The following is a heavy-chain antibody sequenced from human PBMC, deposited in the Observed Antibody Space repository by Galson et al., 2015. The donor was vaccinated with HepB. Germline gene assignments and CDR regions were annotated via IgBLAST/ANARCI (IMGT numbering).Heavy chain of an antibody. CDR1: GFAVSTNY. Sequence: SLRLSCAAYGFAVSTNYMSWVRQAPGKGLEWVSVIYSGGSTYYADSVKGRFTISRDNAKNSPYLQMNSLRAEDTAVYYCARDHLSDIVVVVAASPWFDPWGQGTLVTVSS. J-gene: IGHJ5*02. V-gene: IGHV3-53*01. D-gene: IGHD2-15*01. CDR2: IYSGGST. CDR3: ARDHLSDIVVVVAASPWFDP.